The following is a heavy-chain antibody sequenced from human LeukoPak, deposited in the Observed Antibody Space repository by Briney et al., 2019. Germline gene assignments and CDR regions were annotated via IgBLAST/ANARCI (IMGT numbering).Heavy chain of an antibody. J-gene: IGHJ4*02. Sequence: SETLSLTCTVSGYSIRSGYYWGWIRQPPGKGLEWIGIIYYSGSTYYNPSLKSRVTISVDTSKNQFSLKLSSVTAADTAVYYCARDSSTVTTSLDYWGQGTLVTVSS. CDR2: IYYSGST. V-gene: IGHV4-38-2*02. CDR1: GYSIRSGYY. D-gene: IGHD4-17*01. CDR3: ARDSSTVTTSLDY.